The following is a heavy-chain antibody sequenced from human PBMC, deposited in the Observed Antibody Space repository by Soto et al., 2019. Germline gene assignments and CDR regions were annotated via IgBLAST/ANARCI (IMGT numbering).Heavy chain of an antibody. V-gene: IGHV4-39*01. D-gene: IGHD6-6*01. CDR1: GGSIVSTSYY. J-gene: IGHJ4*02. CDR2: VYYTGNT. Sequence: QLQLQESGPGLVKSSETLSLSCTVSGGSIVSTSYYWGWIRQSPGKGLAWIGNVYYTGNTHYNPSLESRVTISADTSRNQFSLNVTSVTAADTAVYYCVGQSYGTSSNFDYWGQGTLVTVSS. CDR3: VGQSYGTSSNFDY.